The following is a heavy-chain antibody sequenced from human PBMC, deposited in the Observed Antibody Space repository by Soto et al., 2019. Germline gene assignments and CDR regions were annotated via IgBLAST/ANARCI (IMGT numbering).Heavy chain of an antibody. J-gene: IGHJ4*02. V-gene: IGHV1-18*01. CDR1: GYTFITYG. Sequence: QVQLVQSGAEVKKPGASVKVSCKASGYTFITYGVSWVRQAPGQGLDWLGWISTYNGNTRYAERLQGRVTMTTDTITNTAYMELRNLRSDDTAVYYCARGPTDYYDNSATYVLDYWGQGTLVTVSS. CDR2: ISTYNGNT. D-gene: IGHD3-22*01. CDR3: ARGPTDYYDNSATYVLDY.